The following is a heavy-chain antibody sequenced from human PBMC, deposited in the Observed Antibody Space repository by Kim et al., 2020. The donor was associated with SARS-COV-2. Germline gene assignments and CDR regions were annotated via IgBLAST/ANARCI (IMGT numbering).Heavy chain of an antibody. D-gene: IGHD6-13*01. J-gene: IGHJ4*02. Sequence: YAQKFQGRVTMTRDTSTSTVYMELSSLRSEDTAVYYCAGGGIGAAAYFDYWGQGTLVTVSS. V-gene: IGHV1-46*01. CDR3: AGGGIGAAAYFDY.